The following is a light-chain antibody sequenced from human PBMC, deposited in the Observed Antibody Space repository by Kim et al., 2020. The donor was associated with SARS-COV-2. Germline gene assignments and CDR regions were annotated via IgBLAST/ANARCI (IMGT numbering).Light chain of an antibody. V-gene: IGKV3-11*01. CDR1: ESISSY. Sequence: VLTQSPATLSLSPGETATLSCRASESISSYLAWYQQRPGQPPRLLIYDASTRPAGVPDRFSGSGSGTDFTLTISSLEPEDSASYFCQQRTKWSTFGGGTKVDIK. CDR2: DAS. J-gene: IGKJ4*01. CDR3: QQRTKWST.